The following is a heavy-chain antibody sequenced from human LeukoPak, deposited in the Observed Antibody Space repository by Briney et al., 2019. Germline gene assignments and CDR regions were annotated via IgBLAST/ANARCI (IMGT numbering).Heavy chain of an antibody. D-gene: IGHD6-13*01. V-gene: IGHV3-30*02. Sequence: PGGSLRLSCAASGFTFSSYGMHWVRQAPGKGLEWVALIRYDGSNKYYADSVKGRFTISRDNSKNTLYLQMNSLRAEDTAVYYCAKDFSSSWYFDYWGQGTLVTVSS. J-gene: IGHJ4*02. CDR3: AKDFSSSWYFDY. CDR1: GFTFSSYG. CDR2: IRYDGSNK.